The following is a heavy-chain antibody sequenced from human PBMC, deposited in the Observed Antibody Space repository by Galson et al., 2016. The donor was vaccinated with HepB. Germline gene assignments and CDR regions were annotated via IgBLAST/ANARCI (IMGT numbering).Heavy chain of an antibody. J-gene: IGHJ4*02. CDR1: GGSISSSNYY. CDR2: IYYSGST. V-gene: IGHV4-39*01. CDR3: ARGHLVVPFSFYFDY. Sequence: ETLSLTSTVSGGSISSSNYYWGWIRQPPGKGLEWIGSIYYSGSTYYNPSLKSRVTMSVDTSKNQFSLKLNSVTAADTAVYYCARGHLVVPFSFYFDYWGQGSLVTVSS. D-gene: IGHD2-15*01.